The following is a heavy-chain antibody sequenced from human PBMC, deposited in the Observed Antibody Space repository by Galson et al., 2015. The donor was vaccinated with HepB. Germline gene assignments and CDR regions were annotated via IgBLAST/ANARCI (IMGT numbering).Heavy chain of an antibody. CDR1: GGPISGTYW. V-gene: IGHV4-4*02. D-gene: IGHD3-3*01. J-gene: IGHJ4*02. Sequence: VTLSLPCAVSGGPISGTYWWSWVRPPPGKGLEWIGEIYHSGSTNYNPSLKSRITISVDKSKNQFSLQLTSVTAADTAVYYCVANGYYTLEHWGQGTPVTVSS. CDR2: IYHSGST. CDR3: VANGYYTLEH.